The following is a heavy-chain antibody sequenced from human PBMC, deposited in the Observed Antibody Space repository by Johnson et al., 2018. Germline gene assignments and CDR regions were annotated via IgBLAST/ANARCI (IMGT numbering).Heavy chain of an antibody. CDR2: ISSSSSYI. V-gene: IGHV3-21*04. D-gene: IGHD3-22*01. CDR3: ARDSSPSSGYAFDI. J-gene: IGHJ3*02. CDR1: GFTFSSYS. Sequence: VQLVQSGGGLVKPGGSLRLSCAASGFTFSSYSMNWVRQAPGKGLEWVSSISSSSSYIYYADSVKGRFTISRDNAKNSLYLQMNSLRAEDTAVYYCARDSSPSSGYAFDIWGQGTMVTVSS.